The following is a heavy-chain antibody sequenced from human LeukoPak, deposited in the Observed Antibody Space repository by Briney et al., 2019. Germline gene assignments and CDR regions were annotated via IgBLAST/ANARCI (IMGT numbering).Heavy chain of an antibody. CDR3: ARGAYGDQSWFDP. CDR1: GFTFSSYS. D-gene: IGHD4-17*01. J-gene: IGHJ5*02. CDR2: IYRSGST. Sequence: GGSLRLSCAASGFTFSSYSMNWVRQAPGKGLEWVSVIYRSGSTSYADSVKGRFTISRDNSKNTLFLQMNSLRAEDTAVYSCARGAYGDQSWFDPWGQGTLVTVSS. V-gene: IGHV3-66*01.